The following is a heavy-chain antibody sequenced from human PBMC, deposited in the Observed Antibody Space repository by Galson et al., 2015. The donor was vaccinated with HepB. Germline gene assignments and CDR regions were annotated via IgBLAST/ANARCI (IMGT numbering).Heavy chain of an antibody. J-gene: IGHJ4*02. Sequence: SVKVSCKASGYTFTGYYMHWVRQAPGQGLEWMGRINPNSGGTNYAQKSQGRVTMTRDTSISTAYMELSRLRSDDTAVYYCARGGDYYDSSGYYTVDYWGQGTLVTVSS. CDR1: GYTFTGYY. CDR3: ARGGDYYDSSGYYTVDY. CDR2: INPNSGGT. D-gene: IGHD3-22*01. V-gene: IGHV1-2*06.